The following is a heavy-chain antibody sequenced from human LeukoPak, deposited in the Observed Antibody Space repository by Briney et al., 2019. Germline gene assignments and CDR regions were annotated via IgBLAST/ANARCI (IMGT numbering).Heavy chain of an antibody. CDR3: ARVGNPVFYYYMDV. J-gene: IGHJ6*03. D-gene: IGHD1-14*01. V-gene: IGHV1-18*01. Sequence: ASVKVSCKASGYTFTSYGITWVRQAPGQGLEWMGWISTYNGNTNYAQKLQGRVTMTTDTSTSTAYMELRSLRSDDTAVYYCARVGNPVFYYYMDVWGKGATVTVSS. CDR2: ISTYNGNT. CDR1: GYTFTSYG.